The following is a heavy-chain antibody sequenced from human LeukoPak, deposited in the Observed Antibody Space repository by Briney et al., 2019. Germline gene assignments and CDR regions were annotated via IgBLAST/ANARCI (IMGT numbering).Heavy chain of an antibody. V-gene: IGHV3-53*01. D-gene: IGHD1-26*01. CDR1: GFTVSTYF. Sequence: GGSLRLSCAASGFTVSTYFMSWVRQAPGKGLEWVSVIYPGGSTFYADSVKGRFTISRDNSKNTVYLQMNSLRAEDTAVYYCARREDVVGVLFESWGQGTLVTVSS. CDR3: ARREDVVGVLFES. CDR2: IYPGGST. J-gene: IGHJ4*02.